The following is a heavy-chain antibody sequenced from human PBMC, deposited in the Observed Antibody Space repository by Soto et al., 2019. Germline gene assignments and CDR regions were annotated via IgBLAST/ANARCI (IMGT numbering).Heavy chain of an antibody. D-gene: IGHD2-15*01. CDR2: ISDDGSNK. V-gene: IGHV3-30*03. J-gene: IGHJ6*02. CDR3: ARCRRPHYYCYGMDV. Sequence: QVQLVESGGGIVKPGRSLRLSCAASGFVFHDYGLHWVRQAPGKGLEWVAVISDDGSNKYYADSVKGRFTISRDTSRTTLYLQMNSLRVEDTAVYYCARCRRPHYYCYGMDVWGQGTTVTVSS. CDR1: GFVFHDYG.